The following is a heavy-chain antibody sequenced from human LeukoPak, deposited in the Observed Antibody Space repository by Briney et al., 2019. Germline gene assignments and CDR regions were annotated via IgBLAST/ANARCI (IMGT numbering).Heavy chain of an antibody. Sequence: VASVKVSCKASGYTFTGYYMHWVRQAPGQGLEWMGWIDPSSGGTNYAQKFQGRVTMTRDTSISAAYMELSRLRSDDTAVYYCARDQTRDGYPTGHWGQGTLVTVSS. J-gene: IGHJ4*02. CDR1: GYTFTGYY. CDR2: IDPSSGGT. V-gene: IGHV1-2*02. D-gene: IGHD5-24*01. CDR3: ARDQTRDGYPTGH.